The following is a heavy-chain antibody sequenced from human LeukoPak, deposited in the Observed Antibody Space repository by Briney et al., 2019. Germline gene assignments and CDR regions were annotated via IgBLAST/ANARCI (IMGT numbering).Heavy chain of an antibody. J-gene: IGHJ4*02. CDR3: ARRDTAMVFFDY. V-gene: IGHV4-31*03. D-gene: IGHD5-18*01. CDR2: IHYSGST. Sequence: SETLSLTCTVSGASISSGGYYWSWIRQHPGKGLEWIGYIHYSGSTYYNPSLKSRLTISEDTSQNQFSMKLNSVTAADTAVYYCARRDTAMVFFDYWGQGTLVTVSS. CDR1: GASISSGGYY.